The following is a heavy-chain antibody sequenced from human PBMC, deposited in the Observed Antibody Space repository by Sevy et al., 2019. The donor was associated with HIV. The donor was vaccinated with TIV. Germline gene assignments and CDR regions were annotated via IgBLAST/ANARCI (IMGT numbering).Heavy chain of an antibody. CDR2: LKSKAHGGTP. J-gene: IGHJ4*02. D-gene: IGHD1-26*01. Sequence: GGSLRLSCKASGFTFANYCMSWVRQAPGKGLEWVVLLKSKAHGGTPDYAASVKGRFTISRDDSKHIAHLQMNDLKTEDTAFSYCRRWTGARAIFDYWGQGALVTVSS. V-gene: IGHV3-49*04. CDR1: GFTFANYC. CDR3: RRWTGARAIFDY.